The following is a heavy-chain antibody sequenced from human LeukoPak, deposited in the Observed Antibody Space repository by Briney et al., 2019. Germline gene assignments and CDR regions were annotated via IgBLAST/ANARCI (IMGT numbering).Heavy chain of an antibody. J-gene: IGHJ4*02. CDR1: GYTFTGYY. V-gene: IGHV1-2*02. Sequence: ASVKVSCKASGYTFTGYYMHWVRQAPGQGLEWMGWINPNSGGTNYAQKFQGRVTMTRDTSISTAYMELSRLRSDDTAVYYCARDWQSGGIAARLYYFDYWGQGTLVTVSS. CDR2: INPNSGGT. CDR3: ARDWQSGGIAARLYYFDY. D-gene: IGHD6-6*01.